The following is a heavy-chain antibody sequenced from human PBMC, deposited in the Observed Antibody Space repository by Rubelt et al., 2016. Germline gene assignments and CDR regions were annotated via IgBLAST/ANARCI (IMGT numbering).Heavy chain of an antibody. V-gene: IGHV3-74*01. CDR1: RYW. CDR2: ISSDGIST. Sequence: RYWMHWVRQAPGKGLVWVSRISSDGISTSYADSVKGRFTISRDNAMHSLSLQMNSLTAEDTAVYYCATDSRIVGATGSADYWGQGTLVTVSS. CDR3: ATDSRIVGATGSADY. J-gene: IGHJ4*02. D-gene: IGHD1-26*01.